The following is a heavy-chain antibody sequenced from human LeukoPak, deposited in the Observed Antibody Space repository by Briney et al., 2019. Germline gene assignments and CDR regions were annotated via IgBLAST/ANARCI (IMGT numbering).Heavy chain of an antibody. D-gene: IGHD4-11*01. CDR1: GYSISSGYY. V-gene: IGHV4-38-2*01. Sequence: SETLSLTCAVSGYSISSGYYWGWIRQPPGKGLEWIGSIYHIGSTYYNPSLKSRVTISVDPSKNRFSLKLSSVTAADTAVYYCGRQDYSNYVDYWGQGILVTVSS. CDR3: GRQDYSNYVDY. CDR2: IYHIGST. J-gene: IGHJ4*02.